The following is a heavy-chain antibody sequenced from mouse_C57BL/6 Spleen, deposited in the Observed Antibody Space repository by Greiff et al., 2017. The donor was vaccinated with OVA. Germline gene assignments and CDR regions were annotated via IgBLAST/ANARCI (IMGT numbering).Heavy chain of an antibody. CDR1: GYAFTNYL. V-gene: IGHV1-54*01. CDR3: ARREYYGDGAMDY. Sequence: VQLQESGAELVRPGTSVKVSCKASGYAFTNYLIEWVKQRPGQGLEWIGVINPGSGGTNYNEKFKGKATLTADKSSSTAYMQLSSLTSEDSAVYFCARREYYGDGAMDYWGQGTSVTVSS. J-gene: IGHJ4*01. D-gene: IGHD2-13*01. CDR2: INPGSGGT.